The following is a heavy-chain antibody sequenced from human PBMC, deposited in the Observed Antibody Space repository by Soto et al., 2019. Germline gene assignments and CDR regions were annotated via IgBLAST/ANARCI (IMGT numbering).Heavy chain of an antibody. CDR2: IYYSGST. J-gene: IGHJ4*02. Sequence: SETLSLTCTVSGGSVSSGSYYWSWIRQPPGKGLEWIGYIYYSGSTNYNPSLKSRVTISVDTSKNQFSLKLSSVTAADTAVYYCARAGPYSSGYYYSFDYWGQGTLVTVS. D-gene: IGHD3-22*01. CDR1: GGSVSSGSYY. V-gene: IGHV4-61*01. CDR3: ARAGPYSSGYYYSFDY.